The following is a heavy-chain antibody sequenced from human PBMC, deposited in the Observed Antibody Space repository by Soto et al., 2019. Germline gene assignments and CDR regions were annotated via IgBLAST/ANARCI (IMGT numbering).Heavy chain of an antibody. D-gene: IGHD3-10*01. J-gene: IGHJ4*02. V-gene: IGHV1-69*02. CDR2: INPILSMS. CDR1: GDTFTFYS. CDR3: ASSYGSGYRAFDH. Sequence: SVKVSCKASGDTFTFYSINWVRQAPGLGLEWMGRINPILSMSNYAQRFQGRVTMTADKSTSTAYMELSSLRSEDTAIYYCASSYGSGYRAFDHWGQGTLVTVSS.